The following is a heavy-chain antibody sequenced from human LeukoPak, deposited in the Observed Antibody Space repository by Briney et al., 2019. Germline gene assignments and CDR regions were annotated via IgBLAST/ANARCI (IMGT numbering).Heavy chain of an antibody. CDR1: GFTLSSYW. Sequence: GGPLRLSCAASGFTLSSYWMSWVRQAPGKGLEWVANIKKDGSEKWYVDSVEGRFTISRDHAKNSLYLQMNSLRVADTAVYYCVRSGTSASFDYWGQGTLVTVSS. V-gene: IGHV3-7*01. J-gene: IGHJ4*02. CDR2: IKKDGSEK. CDR3: VRSGTSASFDY. D-gene: IGHD1-7*01.